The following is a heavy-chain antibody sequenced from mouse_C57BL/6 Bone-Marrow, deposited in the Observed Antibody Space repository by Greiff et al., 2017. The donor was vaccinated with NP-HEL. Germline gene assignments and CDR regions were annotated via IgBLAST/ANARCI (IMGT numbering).Heavy chain of an antibody. CDR3: ARRGVLRGDY. J-gene: IGHJ2*01. Sequence: LQESGAELVRPGTSVKVSCKASGYAFTNYLIEWVKQRPGQGLEWIGVINPGSGGTNYNEKFKGKATLTADKSSSIAYMQLCSLTCEEYAVYVGARRGVLRGDYGGQGNALTVAS. V-gene: IGHV1-54*01. CDR2: INPGSGGT. CDR1: GYAFTNYL. D-gene: IGHD1-1*01.